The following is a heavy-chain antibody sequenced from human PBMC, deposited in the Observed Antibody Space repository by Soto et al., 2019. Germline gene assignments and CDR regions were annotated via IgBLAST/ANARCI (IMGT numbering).Heavy chain of an antibody. CDR1: GFTFSSYA. J-gene: IGHJ6*03. CDR2: ISGSGGST. CDR3: STHTWDIVVVPAATAYMDV. Sequence: GGSLRLSCAASGFTFSSYAMSWVRQAPGKGLEWVSAISGSGGSTYYADSVKGRFTISRDNSKNTLYLQMNSLRVEDTAVYYCSTHTWDIVVVPAATAYMDVWGKGTTVTVSS. D-gene: IGHD2-2*01. V-gene: IGHV3-23*01.